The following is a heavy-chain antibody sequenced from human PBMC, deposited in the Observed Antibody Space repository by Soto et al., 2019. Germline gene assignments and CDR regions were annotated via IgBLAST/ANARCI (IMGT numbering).Heavy chain of an antibody. CDR2: IYYSGST. CDR3: ARLEPYSSGYQFDY. D-gene: IGHD3-22*01. J-gene: IGHJ4*02. CDR1: GGSISSYY. V-gene: IGHV4-59*01. Sequence: SETLSLTCTVSGGSISSYYWSWIRQPPGRGLEWIGYIYYSGSTNYNPSLKSRVTISVDTSKNQFSLKLSSVTAADTAVYYCARLEPYSSGYQFDYWGQGTLVTVSS.